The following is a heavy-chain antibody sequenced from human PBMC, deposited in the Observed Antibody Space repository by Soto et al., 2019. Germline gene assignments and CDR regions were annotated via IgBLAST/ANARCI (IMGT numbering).Heavy chain of an antibody. J-gene: IGHJ4*02. D-gene: IGHD3-22*01. CDR3: ASDQYYYDSSGSY. CDR2: INHSGST. V-gene: IGHV4-34*01. CDR1: GGSFSGYY. Sequence: SETLSLTCAVYGGSFSGYYWSWIRQPPGKGLEWIGEINHSGSTNYNPSLKSRVTISVDTSKNQFSLKLSSVTAADTAVYYCASDQYYYDSSGSYWGQGTLVTVYS.